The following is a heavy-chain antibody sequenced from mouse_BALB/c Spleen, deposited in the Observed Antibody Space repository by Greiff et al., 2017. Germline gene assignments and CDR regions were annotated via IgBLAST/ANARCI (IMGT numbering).Heavy chain of an antibody. CDR1: GFAFSSYD. J-gene: IGHJ2*01. CDR2: ISSGGGST. Sequence: EVQLVESGGGLVKPGGSLKLSCAASGFAFSSYDMSWVRQTPEKRLEWVAYISSGGGSTYYPDTVKGRFTISRDNAKNTLYLQMTSLRSEDTAMYYCAREGVYYGNFDYWGQGTTLTVSS. D-gene: IGHD2-1*01. CDR3: AREGVYYGNFDY. V-gene: IGHV5-12-1*01.